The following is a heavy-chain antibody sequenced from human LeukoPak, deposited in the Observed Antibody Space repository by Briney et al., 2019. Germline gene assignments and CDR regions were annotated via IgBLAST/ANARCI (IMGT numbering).Heavy chain of an antibody. CDR2: IYYSGST. D-gene: IGHD6-13*01. CDR1: GGSISSSSYY. CDR3: ARSYSSSWYYFDY. Sequence: SETLSLTCTVSGGSISSSSYYWGWIRQPPGKGLEWIGSIYYSGSTYYNPSLRSRVTISVDTSKNQFSLKLSSVTAADTAVYYCARSYSSSWYYFDYWGQGTLVTVSS. V-gene: IGHV4-39*01. J-gene: IGHJ4*02.